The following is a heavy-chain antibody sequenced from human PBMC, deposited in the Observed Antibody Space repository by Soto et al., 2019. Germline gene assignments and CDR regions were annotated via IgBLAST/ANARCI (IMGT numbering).Heavy chain of an antibody. V-gene: IGHV4-59*01. D-gene: IGHD3-22*01. Sequence: PSETLSLTCTVSGGSISSYYWSWIRQPPGKGLEWIGYIYYSGSTNYNLSLKSRVTISVDTSKNQFSLKLSSVTAADTAVYYCARDKESGNYYDSSGPGRVGAFDIWGQGTMVTVSS. CDR2: IYYSGST. CDR1: GGSISSYY. J-gene: IGHJ3*02. CDR3: ARDKESGNYYDSSGPGRVGAFDI.